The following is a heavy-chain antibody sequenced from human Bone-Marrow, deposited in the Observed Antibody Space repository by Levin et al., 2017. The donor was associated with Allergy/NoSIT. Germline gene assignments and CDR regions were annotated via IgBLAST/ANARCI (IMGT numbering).Heavy chain of an antibody. CDR3: AKDLATYCTSSVCDFGLDV. CDR1: GFKFNNYG. CDR2: LSANGNNK. Sequence: HSGGSLRLSCAASGFKFNNYGMNWVRQAPGKGLEWLAELSANGNNKFYADSVKGRFSISRDNSKNTLFLEMSSLRADDTGVYYCAKDLATYCTSSVCDFGLDVWGPGTTVIVSS. J-gene: IGHJ6*02. D-gene: IGHD2-8*01. V-gene: IGHV3-30*18.